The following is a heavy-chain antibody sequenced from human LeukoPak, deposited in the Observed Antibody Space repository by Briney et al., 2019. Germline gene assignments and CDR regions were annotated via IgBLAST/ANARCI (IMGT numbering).Heavy chain of an antibody. Sequence: SETLSLTCTVSGGSISSYYWSWIRQPPGKGLEWIGYIYTSGSTNYNPSLKSRVTISVDTSKNQFSLKLSSVTAADTAVYYCARGMRWFDTWGQGTLVTVSS. J-gene: IGHJ5*02. V-gene: IGHV4-4*09. CDR1: GGSISSYY. CDR3: ARGMRWFDT. CDR2: IYTSGST.